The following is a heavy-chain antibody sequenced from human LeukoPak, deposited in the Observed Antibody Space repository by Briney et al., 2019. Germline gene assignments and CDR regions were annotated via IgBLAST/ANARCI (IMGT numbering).Heavy chain of an antibody. CDR1: GGSISSSSYY. D-gene: IGHD1-26*01. CDR3: ARGRYSGSYLSLSRKTRNAFDI. Sequence: PSETLSLTCTVSGGSISSSSYYWGWIRQPPGKGLEWIGSIYYSGSTYYNPSLKSRVTISVDTSKNQFSPKLSSVTAADTAVYYCARGRYSGSYLSLSRKTRNAFDIWGQGTMVTVSS. V-gene: IGHV4-39*07. CDR2: IYYSGST. J-gene: IGHJ3*02.